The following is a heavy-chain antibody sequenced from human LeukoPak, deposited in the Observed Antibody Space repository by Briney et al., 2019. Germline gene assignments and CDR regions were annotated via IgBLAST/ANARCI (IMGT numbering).Heavy chain of an antibody. J-gene: IGHJ4*02. CDR3: ARRVSAYCDGDCSLGYFDY. V-gene: IGHV5-51*01. CDR2: IYPGDSDT. Sequence: GESLKISCKGSGYSFTSYWIGWVRQMPGKGLEWMGIIYPGDSDTRYSPSFQGQVTISADKSISTAYLQWSSLKASDTAMYYCARRVSAYCDGDCSLGYFDYWGQGTLVTVSS. CDR1: GYSFTSYW. D-gene: IGHD2-21*02.